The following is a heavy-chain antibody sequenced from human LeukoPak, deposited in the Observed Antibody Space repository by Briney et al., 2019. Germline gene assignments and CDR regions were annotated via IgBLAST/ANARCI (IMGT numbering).Heavy chain of an antibody. J-gene: IGHJ6*02. CDR1: GDSVSSNSAA. V-gene: IGHV6-1*01. CDR2: TYYRSKWYN. Sequence: SQTLSLTCAISGDSVSSNSAAWNWIRQSPSRGLEWLGRTYYRSKWYNEYSVSVQSRLTISSDTSKNQFSLQLNSVAPEDTSVYYCATGWGMDVGGQGTTVTVSS. CDR3: ATGWGMDV.